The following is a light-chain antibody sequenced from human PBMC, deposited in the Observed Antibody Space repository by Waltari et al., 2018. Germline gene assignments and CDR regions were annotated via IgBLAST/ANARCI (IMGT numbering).Light chain of an antibody. J-gene: IGKJ1*01. CDR2: GAS. V-gene: IGKV3-15*01. Sequence: ETVLTQSPATLSVSPGERATLSCRTSQTIGRSLAWYQQKPGQAPRLVIYGASIRATGIPARFSGSGSETEFALTISGLQSEDFAVYYCQQYNNWPPGTFGQGTKVEI. CDR1: QTIGRS. CDR3: QQYNNWPPGT.